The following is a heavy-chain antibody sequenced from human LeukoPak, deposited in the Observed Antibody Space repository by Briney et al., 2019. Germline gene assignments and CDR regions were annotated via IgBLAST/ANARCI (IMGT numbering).Heavy chain of an antibody. V-gene: IGHV4-59*08. CDR3: ARRKNYDFWSGSYYYGMDV. J-gene: IGHJ6*02. Sequence: SETLSLTCTVSGGSISSYYWSRIRQPPGKGLEWIGYIYYSGSTNYNPSLKSRVTISVDTSKNQFSLKLSSVTAADTAVYYCARRKNYDFWSGSYYYGMDVWGQGTTVTVSS. CDR1: GGSISSYY. D-gene: IGHD3-3*01. CDR2: IYYSGST.